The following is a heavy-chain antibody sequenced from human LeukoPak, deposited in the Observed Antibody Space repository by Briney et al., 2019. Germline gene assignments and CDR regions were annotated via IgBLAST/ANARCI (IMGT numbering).Heavy chain of an antibody. V-gene: IGHV1-2*02. CDR2: INPNRGGT. CDR1: GYTFTGYY. D-gene: IGHD3-22*01. CDR3: ARAYPTYYYDSSGYYFFY. Sequence: ASVKVSCKASGYTFTGYYMHWVRQAPGQGLEWMGWINPNRGGTNYAQKFQGRVTMTRDTSISTAYMELSRLRSDDTAVYYCARAYPTYYYDSSGYYFFYWGQGNLVTVSS. J-gene: IGHJ4*02.